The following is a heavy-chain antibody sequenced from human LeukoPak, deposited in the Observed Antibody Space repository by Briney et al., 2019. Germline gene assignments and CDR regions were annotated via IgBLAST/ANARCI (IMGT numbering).Heavy chain of an antibody. CDR3: ARQRGAVAGR. CDR2: INHSGST. J-gene: IGHJ4*02. D-gene: IGHD6-19*01. V-gene: IGHV4-34*01. CDR1: GGSFRGYY. Sequence: PSETLSLTCAVYGGSFRGYYWSWIRQPPGKGLEWIGEINHSGSTNYNPSLKSRVTISVDTSKNQFSLKLSSVTAADTAVYYCARQRGAVAGRWGQGTLVTASS.